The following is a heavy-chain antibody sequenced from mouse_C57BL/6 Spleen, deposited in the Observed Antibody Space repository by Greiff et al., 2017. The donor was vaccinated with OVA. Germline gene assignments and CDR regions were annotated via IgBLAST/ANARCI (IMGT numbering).Heavy chain of an antibody. CDR3: AYYGRYAMDY. CDR1: GYTFTDYY. D-gene: IGHD1-1*01. Sequence: VQLQQSGPELVKPGASVKISCKASGYTFTDYYMNWVKQSHGKSLEWIGDINPNNGGTSYNQKFKGKATLTVDKSSSTAYMELRSLTSEDSAVYYCAYYGRYAMDYWGQGTSVTVSS. CDR2: INPNNGGT. J-gene: IGHJ4*01. V-gene: IGHV1-26*01.